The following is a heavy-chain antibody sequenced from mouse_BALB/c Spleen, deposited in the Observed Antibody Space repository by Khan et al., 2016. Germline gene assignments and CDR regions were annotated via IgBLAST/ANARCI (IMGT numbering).Heavy chain of an antibody. D-gene: IGHD2-14*01. J-gene: IGHJ2*01. CDR2: IDPSDSET. CDR1: GYTFTSYW. V-gene: IGHV1-61*01. CDR3: ARGVRRRSYYFDD. Sequence: VQLQESGAELVRPGASVKLSCKASGYTFTSYWMNWVKQRPGQGLEWIGMIDPSDSETHYNQMFKDKATLTVDKSYSTAYMQLSSLTSEDSAVYYCARGVRRRSYYFDDWGQGTTLTVSS.